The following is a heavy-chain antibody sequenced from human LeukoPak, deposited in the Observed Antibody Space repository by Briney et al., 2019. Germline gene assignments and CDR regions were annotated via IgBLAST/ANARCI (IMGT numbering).Heavy chain of an antibody. D-gene: IGHD3-22*01. V-gene: IGHV3-21*01. Sequence: GGSLRLSCAASGFTFSSYSMNWVRQAPGKGLEWVSSISSSSSYIYYADSVKGRFTISRDNAKTPLYLQMKSLRAEDTAVYYCARDSQVTYYNDSSGYYSYWGQGTLVTVSS. CDR2: ISSSSSYI. CDR1: GFTFSSYS. CDR3: ARDSQVTYYNDSSGYYSY. J-gene: IGHJ4*02.